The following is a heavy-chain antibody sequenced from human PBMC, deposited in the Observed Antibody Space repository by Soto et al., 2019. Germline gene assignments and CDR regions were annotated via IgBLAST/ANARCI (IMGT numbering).Heavy chain of an antibody. CDR3: ARESVAAAGTNYYYYYGMDV. CDR2: ISYDGSNK. Sequence: GGSLRLSCAASGFTFSSYAMHWVRQAPGKGLEWVAVISYDGSNKYYADSVKGRFTISRDNSKNTLYLQMNSLRAEDTAVYYCARESVAAAGTNYYYYYGMDVWGQGTTVTVSS. J-gene: IGHJ6*02. CDR1: GFTFSSYA. D-gene: IGHD6-13*01. V-gene: IGHV3-30-3*01.